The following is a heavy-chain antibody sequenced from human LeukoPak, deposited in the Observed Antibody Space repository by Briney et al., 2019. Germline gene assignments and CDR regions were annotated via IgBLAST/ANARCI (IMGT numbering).Heavy chain of an antibody. CDR3: ARGTRDGTYYYYYGMDV. J-gene: IGHJ6*02. CDR2: IWYDGSNK. CDR1: GFTFSSYG. V-gene: IGHV3-30*19. Sequence: GGSLRLSCAASGFTFSSYGMHWVRQAPGKGLEWVAVIWYDGSNKYYADSVKGRFTISRDNSKNTLYLQMNSLRAEDTAVYYCARGTRDGTYYYYYGMDVWGQGTTVTVSS.